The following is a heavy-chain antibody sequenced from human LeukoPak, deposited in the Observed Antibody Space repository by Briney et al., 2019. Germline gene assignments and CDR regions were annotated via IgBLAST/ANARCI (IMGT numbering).Heavy chain of an antibody. CDR3: ARDKLYYDPPDT. D-gene: IGHD3-22*01. CDR2: IYYSGST. V-gene: IGHV4-59*01. Sequence: PSETLSLTCTVSGGSISSYYWSWIRQPPGKGLEWIGYIYYSGSTNYNPSLKSRVTISVDTSKNQFSLKLSSVTAADTAVYYCARDKLYYDPPDTWGQGTLVTVSS. CDR1: GGSISSYY. J-gene: IGHJ5*02.